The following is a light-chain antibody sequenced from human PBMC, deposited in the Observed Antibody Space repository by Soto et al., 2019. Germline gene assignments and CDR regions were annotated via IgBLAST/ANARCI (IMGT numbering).Light chain of an antibody. CDR3: QQSYSTEIT. J-gene: IGKJ5*01. CDR1: QSISNY. CDR2: SAS. V-gene: IGKV1-39*01. Sequence: DFQMTQSPSSLSASVGDRVTITCRAGQSISNYLNWYQQKPGKAPTLLIYSASSLQSGVSSRFSGSGSGTDFTLTISSLQPEDFATYYCQQSYSTEITFGQGTRLEIK.